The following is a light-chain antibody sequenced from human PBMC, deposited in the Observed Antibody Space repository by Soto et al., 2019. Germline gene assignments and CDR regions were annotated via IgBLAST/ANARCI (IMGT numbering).Light chain of an antibody. J-gene: IGLJ2*01. V-gene: IGLV2-8*01. CDR2: EVT. CDR1: GSDVASYDY. CDR3: SSYADTNNLV. Sequence: QSALTQPPSASGSPGQSVTISCTGTGSDVASYDYVSWYQQHPGKGPKLIIYEVTKRPSGVPDRFSASKSGTTASLTVSGLQAEDEADYYCSSYADTNNLVFGGGTKLTVL.